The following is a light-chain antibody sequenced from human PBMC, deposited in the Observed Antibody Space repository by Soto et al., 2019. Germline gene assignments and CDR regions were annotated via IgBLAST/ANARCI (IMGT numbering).Light chain of an antibody. CDR2: NNN. J-gene: IGLJ1*01. Sequence: QSVLTQPPSASGTPGQRVSISCSGSTSNIGGNTVNWYQQLPGTAPKLLIYNNNVRPSGVPGRFSGSKSGTSAALAISGLQSEDEADFYCAAWDDSLNGYVFGTGTKLTVL. V-gene: IGLV1-44*01. CDR3: AAWDDSLNGYV. CDR1: TSNIGGNT.